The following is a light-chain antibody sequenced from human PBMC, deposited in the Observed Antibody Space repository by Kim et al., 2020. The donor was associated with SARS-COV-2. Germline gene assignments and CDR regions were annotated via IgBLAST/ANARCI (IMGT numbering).Light chain of an antibody. CDR3: QQYYSHPPT. CDR2: AAS. V-gene: IGKV1-8*01. J-gene: IGKJ4*01. CDR1: QDISSY. Sequence: ASTGDRVTLTCRASQDISSYLAWYQRKPGKAPNLLIYAASTLQSGVPSRFSGSGSGTDFTLTISCLQSEDFATYYCQQYYSHPPTFGGGTKVDIK.